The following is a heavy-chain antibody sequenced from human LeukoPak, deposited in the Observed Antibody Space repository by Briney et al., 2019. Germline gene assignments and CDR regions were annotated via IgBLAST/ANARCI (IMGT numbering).Heavy chain of an antibody. CDR1: GFTFTKYW. Sequence: GDSLRLSCAASGFTFTKYWMTWVRQAPGKGLEWVGNIKQDGSDKNYMDSVKGRFTISRDNTKNSVYLQMSSLRAEDTAVYYCAREVWGPEYWGQGTLITVSS. V-gene: IGHV3-7*01. J-gene: IGHJ4*02. CDR2: IKQDGSDK. D-gene: IGHD1-14*01. CDR3: AREVWGPEY.